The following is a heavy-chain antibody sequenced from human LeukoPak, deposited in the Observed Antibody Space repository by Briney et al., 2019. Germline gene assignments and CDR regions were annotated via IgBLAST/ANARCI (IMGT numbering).Heavy chain of an antibody. CDR1: GFTFSIYA. Sequence: GGSLRLSCAASGFTFSIYAMSWVRQAPGKGLEWVSSISGTSGNTYYADSVKGRFTISRDNSKNTLYLQMNSLRAEDTAVYYCAKEGAAAEFDYWGQGTLVTVSS. CDR2: ISGTSGNT. CDR3: AKEGAAAEFDY. J-gene: IGHJ4*02. V-gene: IGHV3-23*01. D-gene: IGHD6-13*01.